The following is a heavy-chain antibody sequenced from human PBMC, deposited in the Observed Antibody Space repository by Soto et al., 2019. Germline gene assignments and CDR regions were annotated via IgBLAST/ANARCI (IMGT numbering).Heavy chain of an antibody. CDR1: GGSISSYY. D-gene: IGHD3-3*01. V-gene: IGHV4-59*08. CDR2: IYYSGST. CDR3: ARGVACSAGVCLFDY. J-gene: IGHJ4*02. Sequence: SETLSLTCTVSGGSISSYYWSWIRQPPGKGLEWIGYIYYSGSTNYNPSLKSRVTISVDTSKNQFSLKLSSVTAADTAVYYCARGVACSAGVCLFDYWGQGTLVTVSS.